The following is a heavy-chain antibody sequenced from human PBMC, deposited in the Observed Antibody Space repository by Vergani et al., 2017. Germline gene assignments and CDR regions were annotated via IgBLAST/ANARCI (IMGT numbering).Heavy chain of an antibody. CDR2: ISAYNGNT. D-gene: IGHD3-22*01. J-gene: IGHJ4*02. CDR1: GYTFTSYG. Sequence: QVQLVPSGAEVKTPGASVKVSCKASGYTFTSYGISWVRQAPGQWLERMGGISAYNGNTNYAQKLQGRVTMTTETSTRTAYMELRSLRSDDTAVYYCASGYYDRSGYYSVDYWGQGTLVTVSS. V-gene: IGHV1-18*01. CDR3: ASGYYDRSGYYSVDY.